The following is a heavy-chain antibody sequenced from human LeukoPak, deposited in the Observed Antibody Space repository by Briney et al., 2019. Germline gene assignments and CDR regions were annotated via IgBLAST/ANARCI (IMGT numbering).Heavy chain of an antibody. CDR2: IYYSGST. V-gene: IGHV4-39*01. J-gene: IGHJ3*02. D-gene: IGHD3-10*01. CDR3: ARTITMAPEDAFDI. Sequence: PSETLSLTCTVSGGSISSSSYYWGWVRQPPGRGREWIGSIYYSGSTYYIPSLKSRVTISVDTSKNQFSLKLSSVTAADTAVYYCARTITMAPEDAFDIWGQGTMVTVSS. CDR1: GGSISSSSYY.